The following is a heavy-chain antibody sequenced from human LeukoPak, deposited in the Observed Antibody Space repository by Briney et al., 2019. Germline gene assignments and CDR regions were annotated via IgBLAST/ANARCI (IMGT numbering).Heavy chain of an antibody. CDR1: GGSISSSCCY. V-gene: IGHV4-39*01. Sequence: PSETLSLTCTVSGGSISSSCCYWGWIRQPPGKGLEWIGSTSYSGTTHHNPSLKSRVTVSVDTSKNQFFLKLSSVTAADTSVYYCARTTGDSAIIASHWGQGTLVTVSS. D-gene: IGHD3-16*01. CDR3: ARTTGDSAIIASH. CDR2: TSYSGTT. J-gene: IGHJ4*02.